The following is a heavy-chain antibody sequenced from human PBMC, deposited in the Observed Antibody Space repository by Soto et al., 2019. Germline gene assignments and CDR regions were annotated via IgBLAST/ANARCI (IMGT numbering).Heavy chain of an antibody. D-gene: IGHD6-13*01. J-gene: IGHJ4*02. Sequence: SETLSLTCTVSGGSISSFYWSWIRQPAGKGLEWIGRIYSGGRNNHNPSLKSRVTMSVDTSKNQFSLRLSSVTAADTAMYYCARGSSRWDYWGQGTLVTVSS. V-gene: IGHV4-4*07. CDR2: IYSGGRN. CDR3: ARGSSRWDY. CDR1: GGSISSFY.